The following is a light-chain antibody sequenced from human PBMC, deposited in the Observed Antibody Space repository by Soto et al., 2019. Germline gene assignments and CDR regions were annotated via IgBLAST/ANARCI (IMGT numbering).Light chain of an antibody. J-gene: IGKJ5*01. CDR3: QQYDILPIT. CDR1: QNINNY. V-gene: IGKV1-33*01. CDR2: DAS. Sequence: IQMTQSPSSLSASVGDRVTITCQASQNINNYLNWYQQKPGRAPKLLIYDASNLEIGVPSRFSGSGSGTHFTFTISSLQTEDIGTYYCQQYDILPITFGRGTRLEIK.